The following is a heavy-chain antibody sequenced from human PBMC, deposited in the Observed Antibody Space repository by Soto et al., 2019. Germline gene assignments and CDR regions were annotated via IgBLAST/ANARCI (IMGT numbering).Heavy chain of an antibody. J-gene: IGHJ6*02. Sequence: GGSLRLSCAASGFTFSSYWMSWVRQAPGKGLEWVANIKQDGSEKYYVDSVKGRFTISRDNAKNSLYLQMNSLRAEDTAVYYCARGITGYNWNLYYYYGMDVWGQGTTVTVSS. CDR1: GFTFSSYW. D-gene: IGHD1-1*01. CDR2: IKQDGSEK. V-gene: IGHV3-7*05. CDR3: ARGITGYNWNLYYYYGMDV.